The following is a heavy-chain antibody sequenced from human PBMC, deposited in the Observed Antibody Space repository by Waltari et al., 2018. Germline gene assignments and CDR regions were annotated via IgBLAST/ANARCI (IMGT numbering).Heavy chain of an antibody. Sequence: QVQLQESGPGLVKPSETLSLTCTVPGDSISTYYWGWIRQPAGKGLEWIGRFYNSGTTYYNPSLKSRVTMSVDTSNNQFSLKLDSVTAADTAVYYCARAKENWGRNAFDIWGQGTVLTVSS. D-gene: IGHD7-27*01. CDR1: GDSISTYY. CDR3: ARAKENWGRNAFDI. J-gene: IGHJ3*02. V-gene: IGHV4-4*07. CDR2: FYNSGTT.